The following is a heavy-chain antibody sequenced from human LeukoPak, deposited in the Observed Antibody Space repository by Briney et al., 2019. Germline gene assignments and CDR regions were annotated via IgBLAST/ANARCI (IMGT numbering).Heavy chain of an antibody. Sequence: KPSETLSLTCTVSGGSISSSSYYWGWIRQPPGKGLEWIGSIYYSGSTYYNPSLKSRVTISVDTSKNQFSLKLSSVTAADTAVYYCASYGDYGAYYYNMDVWGKGPRSPSP. V-gene: IGHV4-39*01. CDR2: IYYSGST. CDR3: ASYGDYGAYYYNMDV. D-gene: IGHD4-17*01. J-gene: IGHJ6*03. CDR1: GGSISSSSYY.